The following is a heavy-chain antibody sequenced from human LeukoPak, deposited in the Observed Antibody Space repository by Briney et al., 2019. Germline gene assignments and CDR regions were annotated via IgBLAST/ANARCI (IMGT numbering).Heavy chain of an antibody. CDR2: ITVSGAWT. CDR3: QVRDDGYNRLA. V-gene: IGHV3-23*01. D-gene: IGHD5-24*01. J-gene: IGHJ5*02. CDR1: GFTFSNSA. Sequence: GGSLRLSCAASGFTFSNSAMSWVRQAPGKGLEWVSVITVSGAWTFYADSVKGRFTISRDNSKSTLYLQMNSLRAEDTAVYYCQVRDDGYNRLAWGQGTLVTVSS.